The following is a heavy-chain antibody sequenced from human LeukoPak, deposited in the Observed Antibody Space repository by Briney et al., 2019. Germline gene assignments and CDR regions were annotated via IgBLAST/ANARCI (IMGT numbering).Heavy chain of an antibody. V-gene: IGHV3-15*01. CDR3: TTVTMVRDYDY. D-gene: IGHD3-10*01. CDR1: GFTFSSYA. CDR2: IKKKGDGGTT. Sequence: GGSLRLSCAASGFTFSSYAMTWVRQAPGKGLEWVGRIKKKGDGGTTDYAAPVKGRFTISRDDSKNMLYLEMNNLKIEDTAVYYCTTVTMVRDYDYWGQGTLVTVSS. J-gene: IGHJ4*02.